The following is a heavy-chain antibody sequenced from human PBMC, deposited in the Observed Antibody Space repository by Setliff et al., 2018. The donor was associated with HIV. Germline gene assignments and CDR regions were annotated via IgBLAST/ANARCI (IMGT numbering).Heavy chain of an antibody. J-gene: IGHJ2*01. CDR2: VFATGPT. CDR3: ARAAYSGTYLWEPATDL. D-gene: IGHD3-16*01. Sequence: SETLSLTCTVSGGSISSYYWSWIRQPVGKGLEWIGHVFATGPTNYNPSLGSRITISVDTSNSQFSLTLRSVTAADTAVYYCARAAYSGTYLWEPATDLWGRGSLVTVSS. CDR1: GGSISSYY. V-gene: IGHV4-4*07.